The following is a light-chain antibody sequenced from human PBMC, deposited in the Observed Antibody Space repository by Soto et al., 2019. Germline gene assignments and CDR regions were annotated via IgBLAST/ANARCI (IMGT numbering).Light chain of an antibody. CDR1: QSVSSN. J-gene: IGKJ1*01. V-gene: IGKV3-15*01. CDR2: GAS. Sequence: ELVMTQSPATLSVSPGERATLSCRASQSVSSNLAWLQQKPGQAPRLLIYGASTRATGIPATFSGSGSGTEFTLTISSLQSEDFAVYYCQQYNDRTGTFGQVTRWISN. CDR3: QQYNDRTGT.